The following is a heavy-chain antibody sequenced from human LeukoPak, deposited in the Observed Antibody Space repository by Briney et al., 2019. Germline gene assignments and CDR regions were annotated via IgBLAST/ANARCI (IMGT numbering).Heavy chain of an antibody. Sequence: PSETLSLTCTVSGGSISSYYWSWIRQPAGKGLEWIGRMHSSGSTNYNPSIKSRVAMSLDTSKNQFSLKVDSVTAADTAMYYCAREAVHYGSGSHDYWGQGNLVAVSS. V-gene: IGHV4-4*07. D-gene: IGHD3-10*01. CDR3: AREAVHYGSGSHDY. J-gene: IGHJ4*02. CDR2: MHSSGST. CDR1: GGSISSYY.